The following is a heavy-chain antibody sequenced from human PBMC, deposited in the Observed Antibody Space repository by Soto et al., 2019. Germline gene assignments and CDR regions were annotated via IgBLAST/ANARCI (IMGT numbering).Heavy chain of an antibody. CDR3: ARGYYGSGSYLRFGDLDY. J-gene: IGHJ4*02. CDR1: GFTFSDYY. D-gene: IGHD3-10*01. Sequence: GGSLRLSCAASGFTFSDYYMSWIRQAPGKGLELVSYISSSGSTIYYADSVKGRFTISRDNAKNSLYLQMNSLRAEDTAVYYCARGYYGSGSYLRFGDLDYWGQGTLVTVSS. CDR2: ISSSGSTI. V-gene: IGHV3-11*01.